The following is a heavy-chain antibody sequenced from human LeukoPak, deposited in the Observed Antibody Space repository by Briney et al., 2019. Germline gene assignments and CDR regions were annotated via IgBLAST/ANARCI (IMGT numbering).Heavy chain of an antibody. CDR3: ARGSSGWSPAHAFDI. V-gene: IGHV3-21*01. Sequence: GGSLRLSCAASGFTFSSYSMNWVRQAPGKGLEWVSSISSSSSYIYYADLVKGRFTISRDNAKNSLYLQMNSLGAEDTAVYYCARGSSGWSPAHAFDIWGQGTMVTVSS. CDR1: GFTFSSYS. D-gene: IGHD6-19*01. CDR2: ISSSSSYI. J-gene: IGHJ3*02.